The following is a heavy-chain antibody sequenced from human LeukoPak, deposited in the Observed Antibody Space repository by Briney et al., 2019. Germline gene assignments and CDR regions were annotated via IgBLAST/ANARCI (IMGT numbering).Heavy chain of an antibody. V-gene: IGHV4-4*07. CDR3: AKSNGYGLIDI. Sequence: SETLSLTCTVSGGSISSDYWSWIRQPAGKGLEWIGRIYTTGSTNYSPSLKSRVTISVDTSKNQFSLKLSSVTAADTAVYYCAKSNGYGLIDIWGQGTMVTVSS. CDR1: GGSISSDY. CDR2: IYTTGST. J-gene: IGHJ3*02. D-gene: IGHD3-22*01.